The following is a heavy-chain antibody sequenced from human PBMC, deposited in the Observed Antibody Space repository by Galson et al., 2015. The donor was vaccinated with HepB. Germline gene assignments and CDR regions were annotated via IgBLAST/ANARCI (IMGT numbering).Heavy chain of an antibody. CDR1: GFTFSNHW. J-gene: IGHJ5*02. CDR2: ISTDGSEA. Sequence: SLRLSCADSGFTFSNHWMHWVRQAPGKGLDWVSHISTDGSEANYAHSVRGRFTVSRDNAKNTLYLQMNSLRAEDTAVYYCARDLGFRTGAWGQGVLVTVSS. V-gene: IGHV3-74*01. D-gene: IGHD7-27*01. CDR3: ARDLGFRTGA.